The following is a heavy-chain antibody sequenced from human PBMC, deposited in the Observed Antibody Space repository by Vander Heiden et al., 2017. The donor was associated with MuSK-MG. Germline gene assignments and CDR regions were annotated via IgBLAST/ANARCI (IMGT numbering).Heavy chain of an antibody. J-gene: IGHJ4*02. Sequence: VQLQQWGAGLLKPSETLSLTCAVYGGSFSGYYWSWIRQRPGKGLEWIGEINHSGSTNYNPSLKSRVTISVDTSKNQFSLKLSSVTAADTAVYYCASSRTERYFDYWGQGTLVTVSS. V-gene: IGHV4-34*01. CDR1: GGSFSGYY. D-gene: IGHD6-25*01. CDR2: INHSGST. CDR3: ASSRTERYFDY.